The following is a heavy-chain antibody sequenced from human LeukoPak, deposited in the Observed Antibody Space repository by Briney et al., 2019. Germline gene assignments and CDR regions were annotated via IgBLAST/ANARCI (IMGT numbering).Heavy chain of an antibody. CDR3: ARVRSLEYFDY. D-gene: IGHD3-3*01. J-gene: IGHJ4*02. CDR1: GFTFSVYY. V-gene: IGHV3-11*04. Sequence: KTGGSLRLSCAASGFTFSVYYMSWIRQAPGKGLEWVSYISSSGSTIYYADSVKGRFTISRDNAKNSLYLQMNSLRAEDTAVYYCARVRSLEYFDYWGQGTLVTVSS. CDR2: ISSSGSTI.